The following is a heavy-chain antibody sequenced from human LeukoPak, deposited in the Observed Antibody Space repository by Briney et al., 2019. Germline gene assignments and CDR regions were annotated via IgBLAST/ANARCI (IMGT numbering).Heavy chain of an antibody. CDR2: IYYSGST. D-gene: IGHD3-22*01. V-gene: IGHV4-59*08. Sequence: SHTLSLTCTVSGASINSYYCSWIRHPPGKGLEWIGYIYYSGSTNYNPSLKSRVTISVDTSKNQFSLKLSSVTAADTAVYYCARRSGYSSSEDYWGQGTLVTVSS. CDR1: GASINSYY. J-gene: IGHJ4*02. CDR3: ARRSGYSSSEDY.